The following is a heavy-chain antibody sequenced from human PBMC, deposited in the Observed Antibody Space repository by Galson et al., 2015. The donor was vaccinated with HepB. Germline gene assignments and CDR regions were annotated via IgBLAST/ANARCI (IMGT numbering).Heavy chain of an antibody. Sequence: SLRLSCAASGFTFSSYAMHWVRQAPGKGLEWVAVISYDGSNKYYADSVKGRFTISRDNSKNTLYLQMNSLRAEDTAVYYCARDKSYDFWSGYLPPDYWGQGTLVTVSS. D-gene: IGHD3-3*01. CDR2: ISYDGSNK. V-gene: IGHV3-30-3*01. CDR3: ARDKSYDFWSGYLPPDY. J-gene: IGHJ4*02. CDR1: GFTFSSYA.